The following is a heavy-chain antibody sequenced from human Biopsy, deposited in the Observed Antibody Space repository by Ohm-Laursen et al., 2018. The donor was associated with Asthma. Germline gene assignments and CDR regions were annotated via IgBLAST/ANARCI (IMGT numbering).Heavy chain of an antibody. CDR3: AKDTEGRYDFWSGLSYNYYGMDF. CDR2: RSYDGSNK. CDR1: GFTFGDYC. J-gene: IGHJ6*02. V-gene: IGHV3-30*18. D-gene: IGHD3-3*01. Sequence: SLRLSCAASGFTFGDYCRSWDRQGTGQGLGWGAVRSYDGSNKYYADSVKGRFTISRDNSKNTLYLQMNSLRAEDTAVYYCAKDTEGRYDFWSGLSYNYYGMDFWGQGTTVTVSS.